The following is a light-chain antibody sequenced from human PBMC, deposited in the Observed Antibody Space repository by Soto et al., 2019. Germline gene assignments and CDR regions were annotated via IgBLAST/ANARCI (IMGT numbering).Light chain of an antibody. V-gene: IGKV1-5*01. CDR1: QTISTW. CDR3: QHYNSYSEA. CDR2: DAS. Sequence: DIQMTQSPSTRSASVGDRVTITCRASQTISTWLAWYQHKPGKAPNLLIYDASTLMSGIPSRFSGSGSGTEFTLTISSLQPGDFATYYCQHYNSYSEACGQGTKVDIK. J-gene: IGKJ1*01.